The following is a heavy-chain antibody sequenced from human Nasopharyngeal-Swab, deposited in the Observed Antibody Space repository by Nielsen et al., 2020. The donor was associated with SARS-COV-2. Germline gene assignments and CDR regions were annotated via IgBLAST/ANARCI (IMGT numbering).Heavy chain of an antibody. CDR1: GFTFRNQG. V-gene: IGHV3-33*01. J-gene: IGHJ6*03. D-gene: IGHD6-13*01. CDR2: IWYDGSNK. Sequence: GGALRTPGAAAGFTFRNQGMPWVRQAPGKGPEGVAVIWYDGSNKYYADSVKGRFTISRDNSKNTLYLQMNSLRAEDTAVYYCARVGSSWYGINYYYYMDVWGKGTTVTVSS. CDR3: ARVGSSWYGINYYYYMDV.